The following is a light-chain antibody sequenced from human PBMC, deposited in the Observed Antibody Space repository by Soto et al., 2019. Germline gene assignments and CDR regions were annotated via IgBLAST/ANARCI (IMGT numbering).Light chain of an antibody. CDR1: QNINTW. CDR3: QQYNSYWT. Sequence: DIQMTQSPSTLSASVGDRVTITCRASQNINTWLAWYQQKPGKAPNLLIYKASTLESGVPSRFNGSGSGTEFTLTISSLQPADFATYHCQQYNSYWTFGPGTKVDIK. J-gene: IGKJ1*01. V-gene: IGKV1-5*03. CDR2: KAS.